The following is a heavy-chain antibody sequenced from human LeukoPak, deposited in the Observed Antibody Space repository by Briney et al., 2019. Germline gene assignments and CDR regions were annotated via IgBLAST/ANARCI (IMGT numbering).Heavy chain of an antibody. Sequence: SETLSLTCTVSGGSISSSSYYWGWIRQPPGEGLEWIGSIYYSGSTYYNPSLKSRVTISVDTSKNQFSLKLSSVTAADTAVYYCARLGEGYPFDYWGQGTLVTVSS. D-gene: IGHD1-1*01. J-gene: IGHJ4*02. CDR2: IYYSGST. CDR3: ARLGEGYPFDY. V-gene: IGHV4-39*01. CDR1: GGSISSSSYY.